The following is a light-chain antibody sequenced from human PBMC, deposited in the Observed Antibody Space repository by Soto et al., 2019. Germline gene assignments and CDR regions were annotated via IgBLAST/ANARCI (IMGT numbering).Light chain of an antibody. J-gene: IGKJ1*01. V-gene: IGKV1-5*03. Sequence: DIQMTQSPYTLSASVGDRVTITCRASQSISSWLAWYQQTPGKAPKLLMYKASILESGVPSRFSGSGSGTEFTLTISSLQPEDFASYYCQQSFSTPPTFGQGTKVDIK. CDR2: KAS. CDR1: QSISSW. CDR3: QQSFSTPPT.